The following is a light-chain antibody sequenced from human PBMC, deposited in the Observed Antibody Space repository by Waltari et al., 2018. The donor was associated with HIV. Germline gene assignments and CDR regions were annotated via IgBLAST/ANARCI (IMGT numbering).Light chain of an antibody. CDR1: QSVNNN. Sequence: EIMMTQSPATLSVSRGERVTLSCRASQSVNNNLAWYQQKPGQAPRLLIYDAASRSTGIPARFSGSGSGTEFTLTISSLQSEDFAVYFCQQYSNWLLTFGPGTKVDI. CDR2: DAA. J-gene: IGKJ3*01. V-gene: IGKV3-15*01. CDR3: QQYSNWLLT.